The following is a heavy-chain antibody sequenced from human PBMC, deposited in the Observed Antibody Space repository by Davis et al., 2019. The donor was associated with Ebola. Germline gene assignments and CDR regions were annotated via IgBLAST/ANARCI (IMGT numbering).Heavy chain of an antibody. CDR2: ISYDGSNK. J-gene: IGHJ5*02. CDR1: GFTFSSYA. V-gene: IGHV3-30-3*01. CDR3: ARGRRWERLDNWFDP. Sequence: GESLKISCAASGFTFSSYAMHWVRQAPGKGLEWVAVISYDGSNKYYADSVKGRFTISRDNSKNTLYLQMNSLRAEDTAVYSCARGRRWERLDNWFDPWGQGTLVTVSS. D-gene: IGHD1-26*01.